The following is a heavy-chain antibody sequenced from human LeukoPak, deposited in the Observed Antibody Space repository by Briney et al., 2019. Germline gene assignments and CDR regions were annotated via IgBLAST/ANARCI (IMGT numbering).Heavy chain of an antibody. V-gene: IGHV1-2*02. D-gene: IGHD3-10*01. J-gene: IGHJ4*02. CDR2: IHPRRGDT. CDR1: GYSFTAFY. Sequence: ASVKVSCKTSGYSFTAFYIHWVRQAPGQGLECMGWIHPRRGDTNYAQKFQGRVTMTRDTSISTAYLDLSGLRSDDTAVYYCARDGAYGTGSYSRGCIDSWGQGTPVTVSP. CDR3: ARDGAYGTGSYSRGCIDS.